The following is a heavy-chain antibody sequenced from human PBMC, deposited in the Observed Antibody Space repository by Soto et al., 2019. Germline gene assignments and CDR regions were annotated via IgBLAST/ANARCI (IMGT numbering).Heavy chain of an antibody. D-gene: IGHD3-10*01. CDR3: SSVDPGETSPFDH. V-gene: IGHV1-46*03. J-gene: IGHJ4*02. CDR1: GYTFTSYY. CDR2: INPGGGST. Sequence: ASVKVSCKASGYTFTSYYMHWVRQAPGQGLEWMGIINPGGGSTSYAQKFQGRVTMTRDTSTSTVYMELSGLRSDDTAVYYCSSVDPGETSPFDHWGQGTLVTVSS.